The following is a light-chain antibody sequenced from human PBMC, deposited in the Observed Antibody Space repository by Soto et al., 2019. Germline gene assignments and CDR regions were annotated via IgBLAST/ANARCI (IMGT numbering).Light chain of an antibody. CDR2: AVT. V-gene: IGLV2-11*01. J-gene: IGLJ1*01. Sequence: QSALTQPPSASGSPGESVTISCTGSGSDVGFYNYVSWYQQHPGKVPKLIIYAVTRRPSGVPDRFSGSKSGNTASLTISGLQAEDEADYYCCSYAGSYTYVFGTGTKVTVL. CDR1: GSDVGFYNY. CDR3: CSYAGSYTYV.